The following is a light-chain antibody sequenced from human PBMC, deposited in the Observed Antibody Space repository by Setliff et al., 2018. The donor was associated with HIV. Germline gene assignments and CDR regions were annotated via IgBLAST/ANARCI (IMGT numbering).Light chain of an antibody. CDR3: SSYASNSTDV. CDR2: DVS. J-gene: IGLJ1*01. Sequence: QSALTQPASVSGSPGQSITISCTGTSSDVGTYNAVYWYQQHPGKAPKLMIYDVSTRPSGVSNRFSGSKSGNTASLTISGLQTEDEADYYCSSYASNSTDVFGTGTKVTV. CDR1: SSDVGTYNA. V-gene: IGLV2-14*01.